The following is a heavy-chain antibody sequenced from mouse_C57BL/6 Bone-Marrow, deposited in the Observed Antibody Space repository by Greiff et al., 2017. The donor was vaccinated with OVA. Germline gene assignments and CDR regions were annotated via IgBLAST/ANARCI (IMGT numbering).Heavy chain of an antibody. CDR2: IDPSDSYT. CDR1: GYTFTSYW. Sequence: QQSCKASGYTFTSYWMHWVKQRPGQGLEWIGEIDPSDSYTNYNQKFKGKSTLTVDKSSSTAYMQLSSLTSEDSAVYYCARGHFFDYWGQGTTLTVSS. CDR3: ARGHFFDY. D-gene: IGHD3-3*01. V-gene: IGHV1-69*01. J-gene: IGHJ2*01.